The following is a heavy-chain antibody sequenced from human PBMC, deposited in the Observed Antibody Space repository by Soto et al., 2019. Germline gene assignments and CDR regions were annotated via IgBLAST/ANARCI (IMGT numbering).Heavy chain of an antibody. J-gene: IGHJ4*02. CDR1: GGSISSYY. D-gene: IGHD2-8*01. CDR3: ARGGVSDYFDY. CDR2: IYYSGST. Sequence: PSETLSLTCTVSGGSISSYYWSWIRQPPGKGLEWIGYIYYSGSTNYNPSLKSRVTISVDTSKNQFSLKLSSVTAADTAVYYCARGGVSDYFDYWGQGTLVTVPS. V-gene: IGHV4-59*01.